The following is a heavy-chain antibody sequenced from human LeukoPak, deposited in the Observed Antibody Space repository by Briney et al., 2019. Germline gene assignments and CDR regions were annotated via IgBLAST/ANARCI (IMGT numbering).Heavy chain of an antibody. CDR1: GFTFSSYD. D-gene: IGHD5-24*01. CDR2: INNSGDRR. Sequence: GGSLRLSCAASGFTFSSYDMSWVRQAPGKGLEWVSGINNSGDRRFYADSVEGRFTISRDNSKNTLYLQMNSLRAEDTAVYYCVREDGHWYFDIWGRGTLVTVSS. CDR3: VREDGHWYFDI. V-gene: IGHV3-23*01. J-gene: IGHJ2*01.